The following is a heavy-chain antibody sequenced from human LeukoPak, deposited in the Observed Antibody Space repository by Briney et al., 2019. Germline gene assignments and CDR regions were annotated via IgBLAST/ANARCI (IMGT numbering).Heavy chain of an antibody. CDR3: ARGDSSSWSSPDY. D-gene: IGHD6-13*01. Sequence: GGSLRLSCAASGSTFSDYYMSWIRQAPGKGLEWVSYISSSGSTIYYADSVKGRFTISRDNAKNSLYLQMNSLRAEDTAVYYCARGDSSSWSSPDYWGQGTLVTVSS. CDR2: ISSSGSTI. V-gene: IGHV3-11*01. J-gene: IGHJ4*02. CDR1: GSTFSDYY.